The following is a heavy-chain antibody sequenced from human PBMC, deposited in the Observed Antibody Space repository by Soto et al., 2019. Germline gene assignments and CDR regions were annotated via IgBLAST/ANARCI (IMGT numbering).Heavy chain of an antibody. D-gene: IGHD2-15*01. Sequence: VASVKVSCKASGGTFSSYAISWVRQAPGQGLEWMGGIIPIFGTANYAQKFQGRVTITADESTSTAYMELSSLRSEDTAVYYCARESPLGGSSFFDIWGQGTMVTVSS. J-gene: IGHJ3*02. CDR2: IIPIFGTA. CDR1: GGTFSSYA. V-gene: IGHV1-69*13. CDR3: ARESPLGGSSFFDI.